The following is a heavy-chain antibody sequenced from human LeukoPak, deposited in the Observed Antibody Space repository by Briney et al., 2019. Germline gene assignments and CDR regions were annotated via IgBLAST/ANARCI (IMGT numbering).Heavy chain of an antibody. V-gene: IGHV1-46*01. Sequence: VSVKVSCKACGYTFTSNYMHWVRQAPGQGLEWMGIINPSGGSTSNAQKFQGRVTMTRDTSTSTVYMELSSLRSEDTAVYYCARDRARQNQDGMDVWGQGTTVTVSS. CDR1: GYTFTSNY. J-gene: IGHJ6*02. CDR3: ARDRARQNQDGMDV. CDR2: INPSGGST. D-gene: IGHD1-14*01.